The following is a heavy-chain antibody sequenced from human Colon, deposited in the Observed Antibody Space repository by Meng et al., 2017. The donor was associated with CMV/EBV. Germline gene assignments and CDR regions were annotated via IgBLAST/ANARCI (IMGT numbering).Heavy chain of an antibody. V-gene: IGHV4-4*07. CDR1: GDSIKNYY. J-gene: IGHJ4*02. D-gene: IGHD3-10*01. CDR2: IHYSGGT. Sequence: QGQRTEPGPRLVKPSETLSLTCTVSGDSIKNYYWTWLWQPAGKGLEWLGRIHYSGGTDDNPSLKSRVTLSIDTSKNQLSLKIYSVTAADTAVYYCARAGARGVPVDLWGQGTLVTVSS. CDR3: ARAGARGVPVDL.